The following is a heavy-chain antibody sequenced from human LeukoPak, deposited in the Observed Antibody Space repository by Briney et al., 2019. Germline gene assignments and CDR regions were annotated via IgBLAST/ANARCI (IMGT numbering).Heavy chain of an antibody. CDR2: IYDSGIT. CDR1: GGPISRYY. D-gene: IGHD5-18*01. CDR3: ARSEYSYGADAFDI. Sequence: SETLSLTCTVSGGPISRYYWSWIRQPPGKGLEWIGHIYDSGITNYNPSLKSRVTISVDTSKNQFSLKLSSVTAADTAVYYCARSEYSYGADAFDIWGQGTMVTVSS. J-gene: IGHJ3*02. V-gene: IGHV4-59*01.